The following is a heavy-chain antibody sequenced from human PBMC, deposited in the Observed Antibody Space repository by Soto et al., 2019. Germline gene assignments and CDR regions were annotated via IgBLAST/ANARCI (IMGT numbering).Heavy chain of an antibody. CDR3: ARLSGDHSAFFSYGMDA. J-gene: IGHJ6*02. CDR1: VFTFDTYW. Sequence: WWSLRLSCSASVFTFDTYWMNGFRQAPGKGPEWLSGINSDGTISSYADSVKGRFTISRDNARNTLSLQMNSLRADDTAVYYCARLSGDHSAFFSYGMDAWGQGTTVTVSS. V-gene: IGHV3-74*01. CDR2: INSDGTIS. D-gene: IGHD2-21*01.